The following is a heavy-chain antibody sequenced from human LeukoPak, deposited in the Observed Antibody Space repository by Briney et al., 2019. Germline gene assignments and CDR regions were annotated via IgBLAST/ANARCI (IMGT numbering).Heavy chain of an antibody. J-gene: IGHJ3*02. CDR1: GGTFSSYA. V-gene: IGHV1-69*05. D-gene: IGHD2-15*01. CDR2: IIPIFGTA. Sequence: GASVKVSCKASGGTFSSYAISWVRQAPGQGLEWMGRIIPIFGTANYAQKFQGRVTITTDESTSTAYMELSSLRSEDTAVYYCARERVDPGDIVVVVAAARDFDIWGQGTLVTVSS. CDR3: ARERVDPGDIVVVVAAARDFDI.